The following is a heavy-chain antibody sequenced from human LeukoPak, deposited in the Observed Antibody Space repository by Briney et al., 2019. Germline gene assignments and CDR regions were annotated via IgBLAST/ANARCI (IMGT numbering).Heavy chain of an antibody. D-gene: IGHD3-10*01. Sequence: PGGSLRLSCVASGFTLRSYVMNWVRQTPGKGLEWVSSISGSGDSTFYADSVKGRFSISRDNSKNTLYLQMNSLRAEDTAVYYCAKDSGRRGWLSGYLGFDPWGQGTLVTVSS. CDR2: ISGSGDST. CDR1: GFTLRSYV. CDR3: AKDSGRRGWLSGYLGFDP. V-gene: IGHV3-23*01. J-gene: IGHJ5*02.